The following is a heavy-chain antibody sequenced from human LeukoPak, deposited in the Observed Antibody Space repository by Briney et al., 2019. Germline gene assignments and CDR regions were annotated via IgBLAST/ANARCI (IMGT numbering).Heavy chain of an antibody. J-gene: IGHJ1*01. Sequence: GASVKVSCKASGGTFSSYAISWVRQAPGQGLEWMGGIIPIFGTANYAQKFQGRVTITADESTSTAYMELSSLRPEDTAVYYCARGSVWELLVNEYFQHWGQGTLVTVSS. CDR3: ARGSVWELLVNEYFQH. V-gene: IGHV1-69*13. CDR2: IIPIFGTA. D-gene: IGHD1-26*01. CDR1: GGTFSSYA.